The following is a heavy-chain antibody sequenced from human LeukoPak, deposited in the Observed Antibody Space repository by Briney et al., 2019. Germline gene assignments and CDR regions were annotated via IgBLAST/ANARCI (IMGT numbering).Heavy chain of an antibody. Sequence: GGSLRLSCAASGFTFSSYWMSWVRQAPGKGLEWVSAISGSGGSTYYADSVKGRFTISRDNSKNTLYLQMNSLRAEDTAVYYCAKGYDSSDYYSDSTGDPFDYWGQGTLVTVSS. CDR1: GFTFSSYW. CDR3: AKGYDSSDYYSDSTGDPFDY. J-gene: IGHJ4*02. V-gene: IGHV3-23*01. D-gene: IGHD3-22*01. CDR2: ISGSGGST.